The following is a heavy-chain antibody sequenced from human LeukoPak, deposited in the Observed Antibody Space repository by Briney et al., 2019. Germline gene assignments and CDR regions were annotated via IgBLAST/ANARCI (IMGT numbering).Heavy chain of an antibody. D-gene: IGHD6-13*01. CDR3: ARDSDSSSWGTGRRTSPAATGGI. J-gene: IGHJ3*02. CDR1: GYTFTSYY. CDR2: INPNGRSK. V-gene: IGHV1-46*01. Sequence: ASVRVSCKASGYTFTSYYMHWVRQAPGQGLEWMGIINPNGRSKSYAQKFQGRVTMTRDTFTSTVYMELSSLRSEDTAVYYCARDSDSSSWGTGRRTSPAATGGIWGQGTMVTVSS.